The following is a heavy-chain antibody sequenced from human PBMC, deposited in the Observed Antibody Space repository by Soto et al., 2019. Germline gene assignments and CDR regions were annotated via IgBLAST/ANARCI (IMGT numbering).Heavy chain of an antibody. V-gene: IGHV1-69*01. D-gene: IGHD3-22*01. J-gene: IGHJ6*02. CDR1: GGTFSRYS. Sequence: QVQLVQSGAEVKKPGSSVKVSCKISGGTFSRYSISWVRQAPGQGLEWMGGIVPIFGTTNYAQKFQDRVTITTDESATTALMELSNLRSEDTAVYYCARPYEGGYSSNHHYYYALDVWGQGTAVTVSS. CDR2: IVPIFGTT. CDR3: ARPYEGGYSSNHHYYYALDV.